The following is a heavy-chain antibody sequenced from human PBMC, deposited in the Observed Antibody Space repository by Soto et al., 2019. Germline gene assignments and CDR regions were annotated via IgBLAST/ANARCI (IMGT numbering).Heavy chain of an antibody. CDR3: ARDSMYQLLTPSVGYGMDV. CDR1: GGSISSSSYY. V-gene: IGHV4-39*01. J-gene: IGHJ6*02. CDR2: IYYSGST. Sequence: SETLSLTCTVSGGSISSSSYYWGWIRQPPGKGLEWIGSIYYSGSTYYNPSLKSRVTISVDTSKNQFSLKLSSVTAADTAVYYCARDSMYQLLTPSVGYGMDVWGQGNGHRLL. D-gene: IGHD2-2*01.